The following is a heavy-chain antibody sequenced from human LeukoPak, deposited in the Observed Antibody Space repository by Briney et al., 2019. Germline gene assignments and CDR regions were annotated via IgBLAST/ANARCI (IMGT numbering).Heavy chain of an antibody. CDR2: ISSSSSYI. CDR1: GFTFSSYS. CDR3: ARGNYDFWSGRPYYYGMDV. Sequence: GGSLRLSCAASGFTFSSYSMNWVRQAPGKGLEWVSSISSSSSYIYYADSVKGRFTISRDNAKNSLYLQMNSLRAEDTAVYYCARGNYDFWSGRPYYYGMDVWGQGTTVTVSS. D-gene: IGHD3-3*01. V-gene: IGHV3-21*01. J-gene: IGHJ6*02.